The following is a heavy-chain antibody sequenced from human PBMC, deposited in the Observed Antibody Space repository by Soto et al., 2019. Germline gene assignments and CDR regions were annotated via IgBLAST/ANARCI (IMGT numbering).Heavy chain of an antibody. D-gene: IGHD2-15*01. CDR3: ARDYGHDCSGGNCYFYF. CDR1: GGTISRHA. Sequence: QVQLVQSGAEVKKPGSSVKVSCKASGGTISRHAINWVRQAPGHGLQWMGGIVPLFGTANYAQKFQGRVTITADESTSTAHMELRSLRSEDTAVYYCARDYGHDCSGGNCYFYFWGQGTLVTVSS. CDR2: IVPLFGTA. V-gene: IGHV1-69*01. J-gene: IGHJ4*02.